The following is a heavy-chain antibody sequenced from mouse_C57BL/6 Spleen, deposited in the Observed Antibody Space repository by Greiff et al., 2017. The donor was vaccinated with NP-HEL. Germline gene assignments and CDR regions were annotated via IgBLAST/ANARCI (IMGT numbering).Heavy chain of an antibody. CDR3: TTTYYGSRTLFAY. CDR1: GFNIKDYY. D-gene: IGHD1-1*01. Sequence: VQLQQSGAELVRPGASVKLSCTASGFNIKDYYMHWVKQRPEQGLEWIGRIDPEDGDTEYAPKFQGKATMTADTSSNTAYLQLSSLTSEDTAVYYCTTTYYGSRTLFAYWGQGTLVTVSA. V-gene: IGHV14-1*01. CDR2: IDPEDGDT. J-gene: IGHJ3*01.